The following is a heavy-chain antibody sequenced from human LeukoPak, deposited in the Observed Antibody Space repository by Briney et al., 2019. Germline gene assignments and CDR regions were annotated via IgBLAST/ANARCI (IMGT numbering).Heavy chain of an antibody. CDR3: ATQILLCHYY. D-gene: IGHD2-21*01. V-gene: IGHV4-34*01. Sequence: PSETLSLTCAVYGGSFSGYYWSWIRQPPEKGLEWIGEINQRGITNYNPSLKSRVTISPDTSNNQFSLKLTSVTAADTAMYYCATQILLCHYYWGQGTLVTVSS. CDR2: INQRGIT. J-gene: IGHJ4*02. CDR1: GGSFSGYY.